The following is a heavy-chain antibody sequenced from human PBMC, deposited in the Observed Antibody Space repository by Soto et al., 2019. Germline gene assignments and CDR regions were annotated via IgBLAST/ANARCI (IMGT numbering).Heavy chain of an antibody. CDR2: IIPLFGTT. J-gene: IGHJ4*02. D-gene: IGHD3-16*02. CDR1: GGTFRAYA. CDR3: ATNNRASYHFDY. Sequence: SVKVSCKASGGTFRAYAISWVRQAPGQGLEWMGGIIPLFGTTNYAQRFQGRVTITADDSTRTASMELSSLRSEDTAVYYCATNNRASYHFDYWGQGTPVTVSS. V-gene: IGHV1-69*13.